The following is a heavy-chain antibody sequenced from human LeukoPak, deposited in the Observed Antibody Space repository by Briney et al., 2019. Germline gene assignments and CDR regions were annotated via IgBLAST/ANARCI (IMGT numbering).Heavy chain of an antibody. J-gene: IGHJ5*02. CDR1: GGSISSSSYY. Sequence: PSETLSLTCTVSGGSISSSSYYWGWIRQPPGKGLEWIGSIYYSGSTYYNPSLKSRVTISVDTSKNQFSLKLSSVTAADTAVYYCARLWFRWLQSNWFDPWGQGTLVTVSS. CDR3: ARLWFRWLQSNWFDP. D-gene: IGHD5-24*01. V-gene: IGHV4-39*07. CDR2: IYYSGST.